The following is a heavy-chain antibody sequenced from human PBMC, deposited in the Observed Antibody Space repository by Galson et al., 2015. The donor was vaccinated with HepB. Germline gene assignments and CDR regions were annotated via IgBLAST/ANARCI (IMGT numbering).Heavy chain of an antibody. D-gene: IGHD3-3*01. V-gene: IGHV5-10-1*01. CDR1: GYSFTSYW. Sequence: AEVKKPGESLRISCKGSGYSFTSYWISWVRQMPGKGLEWMGRIDPSDSYTNYSPSFQGHVTISADKSISTAYLQWSSLKASDTAMYYCARHKGPYDFWSGYYTGQVYYYYGMDVWGQGTTVTVSS. CDR2: IDPSDSYT. CDR3: ARHKGPYDFWSGYYTGQVYYYYGMDV. J-gene: IGHJ6*02.